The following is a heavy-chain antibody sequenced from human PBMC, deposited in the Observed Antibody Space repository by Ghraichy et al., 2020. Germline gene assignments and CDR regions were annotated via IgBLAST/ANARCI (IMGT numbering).Heavy chain of an antibody. Sequence: SETLSLTCTVSGGSISSYYWSWIRQPPGKGLEWIGYIYYSGSTNYNPSLKSRVTISVDTSKNQFSLKLSSVTAADTAVYYCARHLTTVTTHFSFDYWGQGTLVTVSS. CDR2: IYYSGST. CDR3: ARHLTTVTTHFSFDY. D-gene: IGHD4-11*01. J-gene: IGHJ4*02. CDR1: GGSISSYY. V-gene: IGHV4-59*08.